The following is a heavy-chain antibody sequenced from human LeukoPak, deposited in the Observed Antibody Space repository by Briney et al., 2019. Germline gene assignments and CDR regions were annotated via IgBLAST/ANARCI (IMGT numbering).Heavy chain of an antibody. CDR1: GGSISSYY. CDR2: IYYSGST. Sequence: SETLSLTCTVSGGSISSYYWSWIRQPPGKGLEWIGYIYYSGSTNYNPSLKSRVTISVDTSKNQFSLKLSSVTAADTAVYYCARDQGSSSWYSDYYYGMDVWGQGTTVTVSS. V-gene: IGHV4-59*01. CDR3: ARDQGSSSWYSDYYYGMDV. J-gene: IGHJ6*02. D-gene: IGHD6-13*01.